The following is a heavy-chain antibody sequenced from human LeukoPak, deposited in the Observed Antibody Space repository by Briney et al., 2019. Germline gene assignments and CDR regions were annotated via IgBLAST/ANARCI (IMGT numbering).Heavy chain of an antibody. Sequence: PGGSLRLSCAASGFTFTAYAMSWFRQAPGKGLEWVANIHEDGSVRNYVDSVKGRFTISRDNARSSVYLQLNSLRAEDTALYYCARGRGWVDHWGQGTRVTVSS. CDR3: ARGRGWVDH. V-gene: IGHV3-7*01. J-gene: IGHJ4*02. CDR1: GFTFTAYA. D-gene: IGHD3-16*01. CDR2: IHEDGSVR.